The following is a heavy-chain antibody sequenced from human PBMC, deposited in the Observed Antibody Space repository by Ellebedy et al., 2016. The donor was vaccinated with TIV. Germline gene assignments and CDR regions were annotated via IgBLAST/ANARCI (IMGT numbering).Heavy chain of an antibody. V-gene: IGHV3-48*04. D-gene: IGHD4-17*01. J-gene: IGHJ5*02. CDR1: GFSFRNYW. CDR3: ARRGSYGDYSVQVNSWFDL. Sequence: GGSLRLSCVASGFSFRNYWMGWVRQAPGKGLEWVSYISGSGGSTYYADSVKGRFTISRDNAENSLFLQMNSLRAEDTGMYYCARRGSYGDYSVQVNSWFDLWGQGTLVTVSS. CDR2: ISGSGGST.